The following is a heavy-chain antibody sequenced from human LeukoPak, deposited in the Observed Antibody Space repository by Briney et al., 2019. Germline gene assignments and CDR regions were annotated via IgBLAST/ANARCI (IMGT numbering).Heavy chain of an antibody. Sequence: PGRSLRLSCAASGFTFSSYSMNWVRQAPGKGLEWVSSISSSSSYIYYADSVKGRFTISRDNAKNSLYLQMNSLRAEDTAVYYCARAVPAAPGDYWGQGTLVTVSS. V-gene: IGHV3-21*01. CDR3: ARAVPAAPGDY. D-gene: IGHD2-2*01. J-gene: IGHJ4*02. CDR1: GFTFSSYS. CDR2: ISSSSSYI.